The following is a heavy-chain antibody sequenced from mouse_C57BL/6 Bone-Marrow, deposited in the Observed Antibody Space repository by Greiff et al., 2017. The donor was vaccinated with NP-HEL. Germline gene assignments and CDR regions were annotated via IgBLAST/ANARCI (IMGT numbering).Heavy chain of an antibody. Sequence: VQLQQSGPGLVQPSQSLSITCTVSGFSLTSYGVHWVRQSPGKGLEWLGVIWRGGSTAYNAAFMSRLSIPKDNSKSQVFFKMNSLQADDTAIYYCAKKGDYGSSYWDFDVWGTGTTVTVSS. CDR1: GFSLTSYG. CDR2: IWRGGST. CDR3: AKKGDYGSSYWDFDV. J-gene: IGHJ1*03. D-gene: IGHD1-1*01. V-gene: IGHV2-5*01.